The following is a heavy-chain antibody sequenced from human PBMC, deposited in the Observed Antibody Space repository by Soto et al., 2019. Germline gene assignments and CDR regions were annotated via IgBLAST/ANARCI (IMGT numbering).Heavy chain of an antibody. D-gene: IGHD4-17*01. Sequence: QVQLVQSGAEVKKPGASVKVSCKASGYTFSGYAMGWVRPAPGQVLEWLGWISAYNGNTDYAQKFQGRVTMTTDTSTSTAYMELRSLTSDDTAVYYCARPFGDYGDYAWSLRYWGQGTLVPVSS. V-gene: IGHV1-18*01. J-gene: IGHJ4*02. CDR1: GYTFSGYA. CDR2: ISAYNGNT. CDR3: ARPFGDYGDYAWSLRY.